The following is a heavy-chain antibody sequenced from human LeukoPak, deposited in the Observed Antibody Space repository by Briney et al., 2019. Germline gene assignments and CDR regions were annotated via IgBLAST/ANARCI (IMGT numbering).Heavy chain of an antibody. V-gene: IGHV3-30-3*01. CDR1: GFTFSDYA. CDR2: ISYDGSSK. CDR3: ARAHPPYYYDSSGYYPPDV. J-gene: IGHJ6*02. Sequence: PGGSLRLSCAASGFTFSDYAMHWVRQAPGKGLEWVAVISYDGSSKCNADSVKGRFTISRDNAKNSLYLQMNSLRAEDTAVYYCARAHPPYYYDSSGYYPPDVWGQGTTVTVSS. D-gene: IGHD3-22*01.